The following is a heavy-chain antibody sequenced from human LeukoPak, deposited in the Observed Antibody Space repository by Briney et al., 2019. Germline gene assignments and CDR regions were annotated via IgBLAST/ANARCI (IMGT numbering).Heavy chain of an antibody. CDR1: GYSFTSYW. CDR2: ICPGDSDT. Sequence: HGESLKISCKGSGYSFTSYWIGWVRQMPGKCLEWMGIICPGDSDTRYSPSFQGQVTISADKSISTPYLQWSTLKASDTAMYYCARTFSPVDTAMDVNFDYWGQGTLVTVSS. J-gene: IGHJ4*02. D-gene: IGHD5-18*01. CDR3: ARTFSPVDTAMDVNFDY. V-gene: IGHV5-51*01.